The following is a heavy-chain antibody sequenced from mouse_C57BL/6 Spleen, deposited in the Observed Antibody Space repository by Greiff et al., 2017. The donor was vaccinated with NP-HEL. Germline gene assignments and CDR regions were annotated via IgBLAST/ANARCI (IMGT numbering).Heavy chain of an antibody. CDR3: ASLRTGTGAWFAY. Sequence: EVQLQQSGPELVKPGASVKISCKASGYTFTDYYMNWVKQSHGKSLEWIGDINPNNGGTSYNQKFKGKATLTVDKSSSTAYMELRSLTSEDSAVYYCASLRTGTGAWFAYWGQGTLVTVSA. CDR2: INPNNGGT. CDR1: GYTFTDYY. J-gene: IGHJ3*01. D-gene: IGHD4-1*01. V-gene: IGHV1-26*01.